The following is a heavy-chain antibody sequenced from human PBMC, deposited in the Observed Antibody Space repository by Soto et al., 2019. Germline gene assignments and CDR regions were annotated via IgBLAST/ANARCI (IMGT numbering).Heavy chain of an antibody. CDR3: ARSEWELSRFDY. CDR1: GYTFTNNG. D-gene: IGHD1-26*01. J-gene: IGHJ4*02. Sequence: ASVKVSCKASGYTFTNNGINWVRQAPGQGLEWMGWINTYKGNTNYAQKFQGRVTMTTDTSTSTVYMERRSLRSEDTAVYYCARSEWELSRFDYWGQGTLVTVSS. V-gene: IGHV1-18*01. CDR2: INTYKGNT.